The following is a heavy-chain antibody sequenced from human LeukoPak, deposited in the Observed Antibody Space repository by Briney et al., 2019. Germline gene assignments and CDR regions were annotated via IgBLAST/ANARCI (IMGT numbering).Heavy chain of an antibody. V-gene: IGHV3-15*01. CDR1: GFTFSTAW. CDR3: TRKLLGAFDI. D-gene: IGHD3-10*01. Sequence: KPGGSLRLSCAAPGFTFSTAWMSWVRQAPGKGLEWVGRIKSKTDGGTTDYAAPVKGRFTISRDDSKNTLYLQMNSLKTEDTAVYYCTRKLLGAFDIWGQGTMVTVSS. J-gene: IGHJ3*02. CDR2: IKSKTDGGTT.